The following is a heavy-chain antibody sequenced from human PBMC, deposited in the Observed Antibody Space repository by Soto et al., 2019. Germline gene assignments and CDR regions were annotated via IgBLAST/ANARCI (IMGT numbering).Heavy chain of an antibody. D-gene: IGHD2-15*01. CDR3: ARRDCRGGSCYLDY. CDR2: IYHSGST. Sequence: QVQLQESGPGLVKPSETLSLTCTVSGDSISSYYWSWIRQPPGKGLEWIGNIYHSGSTNYSPSLKSRATISVHTYKNQFPLKLTTVAAADTAVYSCARRDCRGGSCYLDYWGHGTLVTVSA. V-gene: IGHV4-59*08. J-gene: IGHJ4*01. CDR1: GDSISSYY.